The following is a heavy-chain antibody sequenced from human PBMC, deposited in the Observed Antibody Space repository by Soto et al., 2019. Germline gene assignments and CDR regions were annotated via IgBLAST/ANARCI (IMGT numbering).Heavy chain of an antibody. CDR3: ARQPRGPGYGERGLYFDY. D-gene: IGHD3-16*01. J-gene: IGHJ4*02. V-gene: IGHV4-39*01. CDR2: VYYSGST. CDR1: GGSTNSRSDY. Sequence: PSETLSLTCTVSGGSTNSRSDYWGWIRQPPGKGLEWIGSVYYSGSTHDNPSLQSRVTISVDTSRNQFSLKLISVTAADTAVYFWARQPRGPGYGERGLYFDYWGQGTLVTVSS.